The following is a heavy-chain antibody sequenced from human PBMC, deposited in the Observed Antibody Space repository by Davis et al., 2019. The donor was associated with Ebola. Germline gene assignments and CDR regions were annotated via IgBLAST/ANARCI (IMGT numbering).Heavy chain of an antibody. CDR1: GGSFSGYY. CDR2: INHSGST. CDR3: ARQVYWRPYFDY. J-gene: IGHJ4*02. V-gene: IGHV4-34*01. D-gene: IGHD2-8*01. Sequence: SETLSLTCAVYGGSFSGYYWSWIRQPPGKGLEWIGEINHSGSTNYNPSLKSRVTISVDTSKNQFSLKLSSVTAADTAVYYCARQVYWRPYFDYWGQGTLLTVSS.